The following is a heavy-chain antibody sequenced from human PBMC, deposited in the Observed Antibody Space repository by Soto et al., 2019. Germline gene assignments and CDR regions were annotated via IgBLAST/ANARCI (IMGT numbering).Heavy chain of an antibody. D-gene: IGHD6-13*01. CDR2: INHSGST. CDR3: ARGPAAAGRGLYDY. J-gene: IGHJ4*02. CDR1: GGSFSGYY. V-gene: IGHV4-34*01. Sequence: QVQLQQWGAGLLKPSETLSLTCAVYGGSFSGYYWSWIRQPPGKGLEWIGEINHSGSTNYNPSLKSRVTISVDTSKNHFSLKLSSVTAADTAVYYCARGPAAAGRGLYDYWGQGTLVTVSS.